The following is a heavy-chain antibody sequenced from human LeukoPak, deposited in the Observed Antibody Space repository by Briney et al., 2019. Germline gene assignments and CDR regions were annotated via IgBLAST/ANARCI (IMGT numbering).Heavy chain of an antibody. D-gene: IGHD1-26*01. J-gene: IGHJ3*02. V-gene: IGHV3-9*03. CDR2: ISWNSGSI. CDR3: AKVGSYGTDDAFDI. CDR1: GFTFDDYA. Sequence: GRSLRLSCAASGFTFDDYAMHWVRQAPGKGLEWVSGISWNSGSIGYADSVKGRFTISRDNAKNSLYLQMNSLRAEDMALYYCAKVGSYGTDDAFDIWGQGTMDTVSS.